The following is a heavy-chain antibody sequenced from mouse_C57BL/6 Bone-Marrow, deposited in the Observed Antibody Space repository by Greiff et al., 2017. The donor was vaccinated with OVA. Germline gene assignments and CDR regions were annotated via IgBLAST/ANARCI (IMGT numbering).Heavy chain of an antibody. V-gene: IGHV1-59*01. CDR2: IDPSDSYT. CDR3: ARVVATSYYAMDY. Sequence: VQLQQPGAELVRPGTSVKLSCKASGYTFTSYWMHWVKQRPGQGLEWIGVIDPSDSYTNYNQKFKGKATLTVDTSSSTAYMQLSSLTSEDSAVYYCARVVATSYYAMDYRGQKDSDTVSS. J-gene: IGHJ4*01. CDR1: GYTFTSYW. D-gene: IGHD1-1*01.